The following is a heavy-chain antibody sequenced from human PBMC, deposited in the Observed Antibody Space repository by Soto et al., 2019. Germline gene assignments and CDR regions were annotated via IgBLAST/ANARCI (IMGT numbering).Heavy chain of an antibody. D-gene: IGHD3-9*01. Sequence: GASVKVSCKAYGYTLTDYYMHWVRQAPGQGLEWMGWINPNSGDKRYAQKFQVRVTMTRDTSINTAYMEMSSLRSDDTAVYYCARGDILTGPSHTFDYWGQGTLVTVYS. J-gene: IGHJ4*02. CDR3: ARGDILTGPSHTFDY. V-gene: IGHV1-2*02. CDR2: INPNSGDK. CDR1: GYTLTDYY.